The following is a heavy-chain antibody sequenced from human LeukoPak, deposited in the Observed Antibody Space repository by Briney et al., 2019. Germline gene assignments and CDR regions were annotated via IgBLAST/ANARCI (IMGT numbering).Heavy chain of an antibody. CDR3: AASSSWYVVGWFDP. V-gene: IGHV1-69*13. J-gene: IGHJ5*02. CDR1: GGTFSSYA. Sequence: GASVKVSCMASGGTFSSYAISWVRQAPGQGLEWMGGIIPIFGTANYAQKFQGRVTITADESTSTAYMELSSLRSEDTAVYYCAASSSWYVVGWFDPWGQGTRVTVSS. D-gene: IGHD6-13*01. CDR2: IIPIFGTA.